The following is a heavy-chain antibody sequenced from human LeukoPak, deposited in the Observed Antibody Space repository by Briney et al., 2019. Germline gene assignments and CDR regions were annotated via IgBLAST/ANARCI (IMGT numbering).Heavy chain of an antibody. CDR1: GYSISSGYY. Sequence: SETLSLTCTVSGYSISSGYYWGWIRQPPGKGLEWIGRIYHSGSTYYNPSLKSRVTISVDTSKNQFSLKLSSVTAADTAVYYCARALSYCSSTSCYNNWFDPWGQGTLVTVSS. V-gene: IGHV4-38-2*02. CDR2: IYHSGST. CDR3: ARALSYCSSTSCYNNWFDP. D-gene: IGHD2-2*02. J-gene: IGHJ5*02.